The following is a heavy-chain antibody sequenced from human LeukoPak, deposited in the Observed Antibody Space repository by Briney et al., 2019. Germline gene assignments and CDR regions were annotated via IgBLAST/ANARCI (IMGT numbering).Heavy chain of an antibody. J-gene: IGHJ5*02. CDR2: LYHSGST. V-gene: IGHV4-38-2*02. D-gene: IGHD2-8*01. CDR1: GYSINSNYY. Sequence: PSETLSLTCTVSGYSINSNYYWGWIRQPPEKGLEWIGSLYHSGSTYYNPSLKSRVTISVDTSKNQFSLKLSSVTAADTAVYYCAREIYCTHGVCSSNWFDPWGQGTLVTVSS. CDR3: AREIYCTHGVCSSNWFDP.